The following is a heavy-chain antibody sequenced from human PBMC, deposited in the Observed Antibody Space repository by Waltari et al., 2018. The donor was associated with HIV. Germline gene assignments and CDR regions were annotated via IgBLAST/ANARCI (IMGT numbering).Heavy chain of an antibody. Sequence: QLQLQESGPGLVKPSETLSLTCTVSGDPISNSNYICGWIRQPPGKGLEWIGRIYYSGSTYYNPSLKSRVTISVDTSKNQFSLKVNSVTAADTAVYYCARHALRVGAAYWSFDLWGRGTLVTVSS. D-gene: IGHD1-26*01. CDR1: GDPISNSNYI. CDR2: IYYSGST. J-gene: IGHJ2*01. V-gene: IGHV4-39*01. CDR3: ARHALRVGAAYWSFDL.